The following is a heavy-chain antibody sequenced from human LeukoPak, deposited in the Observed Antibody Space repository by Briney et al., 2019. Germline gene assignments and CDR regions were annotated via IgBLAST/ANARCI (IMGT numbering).Heavy chain of an antibody. CDR3: ARVRRPYCSSTSCPGPDAFDI. CDR1: GYTFTGYY. CDR2: INPNSGGT. V-gene: IGHV1-2*02. D-gene: IGHD2-2*01. Sequence: ASVKVSCKASGYTFTGYYMHWVRQAPGQGLEWMGWINPNSGGTNYAQKFQGRVTMTRDTSISTAYMELSRLRSDDTAVHYCARVRRPYCSSTSCPGPDAFDIWGQGTMVTVSS. J-gene: IGHJ3*02.